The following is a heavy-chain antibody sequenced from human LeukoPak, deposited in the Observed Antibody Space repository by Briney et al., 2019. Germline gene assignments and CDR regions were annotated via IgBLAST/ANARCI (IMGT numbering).Heavy chain of an antibody. CDR1: GGTFSIYA. V-gene: IGHV1-69*05. CDR2: IIPIFGTA. J-gene: IGHJ6*03. Sequence: SVTVSFKASGGTFSIYAISWVRQAPGQGREWMGGIIPIFGTANYAQKFQGRVTITTDESTSTAYMELSSLRSEDTAVYYCARTTGTTLGYMDVWGKGTTVTVSS. CDR3: ARTTGTTLGYMDV. D-gene: IGHD1-7*01.